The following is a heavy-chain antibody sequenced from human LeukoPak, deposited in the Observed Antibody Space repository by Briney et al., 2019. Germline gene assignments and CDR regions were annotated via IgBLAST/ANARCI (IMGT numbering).Heavy chain of an antibody. D-gene: IGHD3-22*01. Sequence: PSETLSLTCAVYGGSFSGYYWSWIRQPPGKGLEWIGEINHSGSTNYNPSLKSRVTISVDTSKNQFSLKLSSVTAEDTAVYYCARGSTYYGSSGQVPFDYWGQGTLVTVSS. CDR1: GGSFSGYY. CDR3: ARGSTYYGSSGQVPFDY. CDR2: INHSGST. V-gene: IGHV4-34*01. J-gene: IGHJ4*02.